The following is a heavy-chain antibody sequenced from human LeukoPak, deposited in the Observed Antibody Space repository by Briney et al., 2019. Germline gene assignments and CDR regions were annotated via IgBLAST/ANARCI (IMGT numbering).Heavy chain of an antibody. CDR3: AKTRPTTVTPQNYYYYYMDV. CDR1: GFTVSSNY. J-gene: IGHJ6*03. Sequence: GGSLRLSCAASGFTVSSNYMSWVRQAPGKGLEWVSVIYSGGSTYYADSVKGRFTISRDNSKNTLYLQMNSLRAEDTAVYYCAKTRPTTVTPQNYYYYYMDVWGKGTTVTVSS. CDR2: IYSGGST. D-gene: IGHD4-11*01. V-gene: IGHV3-66*01.